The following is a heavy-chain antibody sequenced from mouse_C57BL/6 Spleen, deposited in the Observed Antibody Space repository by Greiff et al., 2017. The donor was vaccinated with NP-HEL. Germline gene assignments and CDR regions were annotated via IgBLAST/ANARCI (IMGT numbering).Heavy chain of an antibody. CDR2: ISDGGSYT. D-gene: IGHD2-4*01. CDR3: ARDGLRRDWYFDV. J-gene: IGHJ1*03. CDR1: GFTFSSYA. Sequence: EVHLVESGGGLVKPGGSLKLSCAASGFTFSSYAMSWVRQTPEKRLEWVATISDGGSYTYYPDNVKGRFTISRDNAKNNLYLQMSHLKSEDTAMYYCARDGLRRDWYFDVWGTGTTVTVSS. V-gene: IGHV5-4*01.